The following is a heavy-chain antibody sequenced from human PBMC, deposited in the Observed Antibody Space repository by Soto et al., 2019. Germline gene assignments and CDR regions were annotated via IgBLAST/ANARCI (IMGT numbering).Heavy chain of an antibody. CDR3: AGRMVGLDV. D-gene: IGHD2-15*01. CDR2: INSDGSHT. Sequence: DVQLVESGGGVVQPGGSLRLSCAASGLSFNIYWMHWVRQVPGKGLVWLARINSDGSHTIYVDSVKGRFTISRDNNKNTLLQQIDSLRDEDTGVYYCAGRMVGLDVWGQGTTVTISS. J-gene: IGHJ6*01. CDR1: GLSFNIYW. V-gene: IGHV3-74*01.